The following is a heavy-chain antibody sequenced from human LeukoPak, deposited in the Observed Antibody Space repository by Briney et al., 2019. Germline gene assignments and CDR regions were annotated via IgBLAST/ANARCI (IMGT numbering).Heavy chain of an antibody. Sequence: GGSLRLSCTASGFTFGDYAMSWFRQAPGEGLEWVGFIRSKAYGGTTEYAASVKGRFTISRDDSKSIAYLQMNSLKTEDTAVYYCTREATSYSSGWYSYWGQGTLVTVSS. J-gene: IGHJ4*02. CDR1: GFTFGDYA. V-gene: IGHV3-49*03. D-gene: IGHD6-19*01. CDR2: IRSKAYGGTT. CDR3: TREATSYSSGWYSY.